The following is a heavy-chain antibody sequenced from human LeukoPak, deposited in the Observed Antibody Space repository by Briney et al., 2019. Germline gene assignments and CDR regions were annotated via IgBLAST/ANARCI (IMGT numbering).Heavy chain of an antibody. CDR1: GFTFNNYA. V-gene: IGHV3-23*01. J-gene: IGHJ4*02. Sequence: GGSLRLSCAASGFTFNNYALAWVRQTPEKGLECVSAISGDGVSPYYVDSVRGRFTISRDNSKNTLYLQMNSLRAEDTAVYYCAKAGFYDFPPARGYYWGQGTLVTVSS. CDR3: AKAGFYDFPPARGYY. D-gene: IGHD3-3*01. CDR2: ISGDGVSP.